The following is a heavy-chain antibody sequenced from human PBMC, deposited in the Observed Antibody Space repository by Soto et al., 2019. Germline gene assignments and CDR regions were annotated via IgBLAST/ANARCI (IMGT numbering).Heavy chain of an antibody. CDR1: GFTFSRYW. V-gene: IGHV3-74*01. Sequence: HPGGSLRLSCAASGFTFSRYWMHWVRQAPGKGLVWVSRINTDERSTSYADSVKGRFTISRDNAKNTLYLQMNSLRVEDTAIYYCASAPVDWNDRQPIDYWGQGTLVTVSS. J-gene: IGHJ4*02. CDR2: INTDERST. D-gene: IGHD1-1*01. CDR3: ASAPVDWNDRQPIDY.